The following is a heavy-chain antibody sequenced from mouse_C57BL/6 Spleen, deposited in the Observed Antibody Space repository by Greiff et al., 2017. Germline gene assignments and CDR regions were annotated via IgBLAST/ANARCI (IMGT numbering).Heavy chain of an antibody. CDR1: GFSFNTYA. J-gene: IGHJ1*03. V-gene: IGHV10-1*01. CDR2: IRSKSNNYAT. D-gene: IGHD1-1*01. CDR3: VRHALSYYGSSYWYFDV. Sequence: EVMLVESGGGLVQPKGSLKLSCAASGFSFNTYAMNWVRQAPGKGLEWVARIRSKSNNYATYYADSVKDRFTISRDDSESMLYLQMNNLKTEDTAMYYCVRHALSYYGSSYWYFDVWGTGTTVTVSS.